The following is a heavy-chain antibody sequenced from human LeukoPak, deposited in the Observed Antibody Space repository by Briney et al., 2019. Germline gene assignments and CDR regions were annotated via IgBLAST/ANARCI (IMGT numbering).Heavy chain of an antibody. CDR2: IYYSGST. CDR3: ARHTRSGSYAPEPQFDP. CDR1: GGSISSSSYY. Sequence: SETLSLTCTVSGGSISSSSYYWGWIRQPPGKGLEWIGSIYYSGSTYYNPSLKSRVTISVDTSKNQFSLKLSSVTAADTAVYYCARHTRSGSYAPEPQFDPWGQGTLVTVSS. V-gene: IGHV4-39*01. J-gene: IGHJ5*02. D-gene: IGHD1-26*01.